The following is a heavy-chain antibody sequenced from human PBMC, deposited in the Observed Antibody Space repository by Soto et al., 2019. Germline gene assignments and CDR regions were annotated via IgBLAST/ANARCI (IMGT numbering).Heavy chain of an antibody. D-gene: IGHD5-12*01. CDR1: GGTFSSYA. CDR3: ASPKGGYDGSNYYYYGMDV. Sequence: QVQLVQSGAEVKKPGSSVKVSCKASGGTFSSYAISWVRQAPGQGLEWMGGIIPIFGTANYAQKFQGRVTITADESTSTVYMELSSLRSEDTAVYYCASPKGGYDGSNYYYYGMDVWGQGTTVTVSS. CDR2: IIPIFGTA. J-gene: IGHJ6*02. V-gene: IGHV1-69*01.